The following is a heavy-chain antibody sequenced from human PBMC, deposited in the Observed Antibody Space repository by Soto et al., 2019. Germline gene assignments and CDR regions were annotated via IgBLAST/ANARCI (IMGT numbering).Heavy chain of an antibody. J-gene: IGHJ5*02. D-gene: IGHD4-17*01. V-gene: IGHV1-69*12. CDR1: GGTFSSYA. Sequence: QVQLVQSGAEVKKPGSSVKVSCKASGGTFSSYAISWVRQAPGQGLEWMGGIIPIFGTANYAQKFQGRVTITADESTSTAYMELSSLRSEDTAVYYCARAPLYYGDSPNWVDPWGQGTLVTVSS. CDR3: ARAPLYYGDSPNWVDP. CDR2: IIPIFGTA.